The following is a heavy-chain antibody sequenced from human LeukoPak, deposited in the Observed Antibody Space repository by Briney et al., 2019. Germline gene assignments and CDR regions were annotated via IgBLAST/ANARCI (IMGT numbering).Heavy chain of an antibody. CDR3: AGCMREERSWFDP. J-gene: IGHJ5*02. D-gene: IGHD2-8*01. V-gene: IGHV4-61*05. Sequence: PSGTLSLTCTVSGGSISSSSYYWGWIRQPPGKGLEWIGYIYYSGSTNYNPSLKSRVTISVDTSKNQFSLKLSSVTAADTAVYFCAGCMREERSWFDPWGQGTLVTVSS. CDR1: GGSISSSSYY. CDR2: IYYSGST.